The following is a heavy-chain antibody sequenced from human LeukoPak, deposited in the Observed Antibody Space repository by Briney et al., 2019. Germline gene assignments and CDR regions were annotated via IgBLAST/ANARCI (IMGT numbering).Heavy chain of an antibody. V-gene: IGHV4-39*07. CDR3: ARGGRIDY. D-gene: IGHD2-15*01. CDR2: NYYSGST. Sequence: SETLSLTCTVSGGSISSSSYYWGWIRQPPGKGLEWIGCNYYSGSTYYNPSLKSRVTISVDTSKNQFSLKLMSVTAPATAEYSRARGGRIDYWGQGTLVTVSS. CDR1: GGSISSSSYY. J-gene: IGHJ4*02.